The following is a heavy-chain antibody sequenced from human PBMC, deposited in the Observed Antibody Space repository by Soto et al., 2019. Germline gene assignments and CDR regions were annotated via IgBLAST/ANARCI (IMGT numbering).Heavy chain of an antibody. D-gene: IGHD1-7*01. CDR2: INHSGST. Sequence: PSETLSLTCAVYGGSFSGYYWSWIRQPPGKGLEWIGEINHSGSTNYNPSLKSRVTISVDTSKNQFSLKLSSVTAADTAVYYCERGLIESWYKWTYGKAFDIWGQGTMVTVSS. CDR3: ERGLIESWYKWTYGKAFDI. V-gene: IGHV4-34*01. J-gene: IGHJ3*02. CDR1: GGSFSGYY.